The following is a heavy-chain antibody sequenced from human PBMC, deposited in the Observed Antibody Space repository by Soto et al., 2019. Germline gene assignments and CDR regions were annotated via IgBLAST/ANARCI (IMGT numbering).Heavy chain of an antibody. Sequence: ASETLSLTCTVSGGSISSGDYYWSWIRQPPGKGLEWIGYIYYSGSTYYNPSLKSRVTISVDTSKNQFSLKLSSVTAADTAVYYCARDGDSEYFQHWGQGTLVTVSS. CDR2: IYYSGST. CDR3: ARDGDSEYFQH. V-gene: IGHV4-30-4*01. CDR1: GGSISSGDYY. J-gene: IGHJ1*01. D-gene: IGHD7-27*01.